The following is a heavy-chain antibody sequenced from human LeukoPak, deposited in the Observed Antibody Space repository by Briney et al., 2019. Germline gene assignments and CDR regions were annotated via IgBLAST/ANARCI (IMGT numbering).Heavy chain of an antibody. J-gene: IGHJ5*02. CDR2: ISWNSGSI. V-gene: IGHV3-9*01. D-gene: IGHD1-26*01. CDR3: AKGIVNLSGSYGHWFDP. CDR1: GFTFDDYA. Sequence: PGGSLRLSCAASGFTFDDYAMHWVRQAPGKGLEWVSGISWNSGSIGYADSVKGRFTISRDNAKNSLYLQMNSLRAEDTALYYCAKGIVNLSGSYGHWFDPWGQGTLVTVSS.